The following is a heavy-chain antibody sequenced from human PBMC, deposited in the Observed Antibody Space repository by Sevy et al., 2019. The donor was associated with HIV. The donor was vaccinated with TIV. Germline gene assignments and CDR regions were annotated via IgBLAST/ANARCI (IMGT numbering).Heavy chain of an antibody. J-gene: IGHJ6*02. D-gene: IGHD4-4*01. CDR3: ANGDSYSERHYAMDV. V-gene: IGHV1-69*06. CDR2: IIPIFGTP. CDR1: GGNFNSYA. Sequence: ASVKVSCKTSGGNFNSYAITWVRQAPGQGFQWMGGIIPIFGTPNYAQAFQGRVSITADKSTSTAYMELSGLRSDDTAVYYCANGDSYSERHYAMDVWGQGTMVTVSS.